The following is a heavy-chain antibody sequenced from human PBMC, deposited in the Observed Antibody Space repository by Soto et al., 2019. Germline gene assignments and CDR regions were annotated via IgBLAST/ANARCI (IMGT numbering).Heavy chain of an antibody. CDR3: ARGRITVVTRYDFDY. CDR1: GGSISSYY. D-gene: IGHD2-21*02. Sequence: SETLSLTCTVSGGSISSYYWSWIRQPPGKGLEWIGYIYYSGSTNYNPSLKSRVTISVDTSKNQFSLKLSSVTAADTAVYYCARGRITVVTRYDFDYWGQGTLVTVSS. V-gene: IGHV4-59*01. CDR2: IYYSGST. J-gene: IGHJ4*02.